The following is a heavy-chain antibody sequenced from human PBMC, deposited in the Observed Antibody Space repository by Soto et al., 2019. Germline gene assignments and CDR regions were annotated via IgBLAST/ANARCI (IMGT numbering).Heavy chain of an antibody. Sequence: GGSLRLSCAASVFTFSSYEMNWVRQAPGKGLEWVSYISSSGSTIYYADSVKGRFTISRDNAKNSLYLQMNSLRAEDTAVYYCARIGGLGAFDIWGQGTMVTVS. V-gene: IGHV3-48*03. CDR1: VFTFSSYE. CDR2: ISSSGSTI. CDR3: ARIGGLGAFDI. D-gene: IGHD3-16*01. J-gene: IGHJ3*02.